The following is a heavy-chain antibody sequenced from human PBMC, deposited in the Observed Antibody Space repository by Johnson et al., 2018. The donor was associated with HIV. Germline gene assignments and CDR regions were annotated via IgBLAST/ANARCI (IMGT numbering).Heavy chain of an antibody. CDR3: ARALLDSSGWTPTNVYAFDI. CDR2: INWNGDST. J-gene: IGHJ3*02. Sequence: EVQLVESGGGVVRPGGSLRLSCAASGFTFDDYDMSWVRQGPGTGLEWVSGINWNGDSTGYADSVKGRFTISRDNAKNSLYLQMNSLRGEDTALYYCARALLDSSGWTPTNVYAFDIWGQGTMVIMSS. CDR1: GFTFDDYD. V-gene: IGHV3-20*04. D-gene: IGHD6-19*01.